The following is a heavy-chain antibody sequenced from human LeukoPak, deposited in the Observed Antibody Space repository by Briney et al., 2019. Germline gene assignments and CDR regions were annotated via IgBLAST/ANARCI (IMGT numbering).Heavy chain of an antibody. V-gene: IGHV3-11*06. CDR3: ARRSIATAGTIIDS. CDR2: ISGSGSYT. D-gene: IGHD6-13*01. Sequence: GGSLRLSCAASGFTFSDYYMSWIRRAPGKGLEWVSYISGSGSYTNYADYVKGRFTISRDNAKNSLHLQMNSLRAEDTAVYYCARRSIATAGTIIDSWGQGTLVTVSS. J-gene: IGHJ4*02. CDR1: GFTFSDYY.